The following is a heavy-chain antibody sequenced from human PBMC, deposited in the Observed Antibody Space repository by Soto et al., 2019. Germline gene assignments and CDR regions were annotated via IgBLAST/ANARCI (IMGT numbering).Heavy chain of an antibody. CDR2: IYYSGST. CDR1: GGSISSYY. V-gene: IGHV4-59*01. Sequence: QVQLQESGPGLVKPSETLSLTCTVSGGSISSYYWSWIRQPPGKGLEWIGYIYYSGSTNYNPSLKSRVPISVDTSKNQFSLKLSSVTAADKAVYYCARDLGIAAADSDYYYYGMDVWGQGTTVTGSS. CDR3: ARDLGIAAADSDYYYYGMDV. D-gene: IGHD6-13*01. J-gene: IGHJ6*02.